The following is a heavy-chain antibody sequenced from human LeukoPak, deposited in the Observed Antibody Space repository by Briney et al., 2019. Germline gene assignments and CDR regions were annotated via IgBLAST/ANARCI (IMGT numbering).Heavy chain of an antibody. CDR1: GFTFSSYA. V-gene: IGHV3-23*01. Sequence: PGGSLRLSCAASGFTFSSYAMSWVRQAPGKGLEWVSAISGSGGSTYYADSVKGRFTISRDNSKNTLYLQMNSLRAEDTAVYYCAKDRGLGRDHYYGMDVWGQGTTVTVSS. CDR2: ISGSGGST. J-gene: IGHJ6*02. CDR3: AKDRGLGRDHYYGMDV.